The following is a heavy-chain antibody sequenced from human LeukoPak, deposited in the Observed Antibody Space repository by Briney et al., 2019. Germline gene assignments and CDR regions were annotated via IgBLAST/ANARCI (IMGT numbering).Heavy chain of an antibody. J-gene: IGHJ4*02. CDR2: ISGSGGST. Sequence: GGSLRLSCAASGFTFSSYAMSWVRQAPGKGLEWVSAISGSGGSTYYADSVKGRFTISRDNSKNTLYLQMNSLRAEDTAVYYCAKDGPHYYDSSGYSRYWGQGTLVTVSS. CDR3: AKDGPHYYDSSGYSRY. CDR1: GFTFSSYA. D-gene: IGHD3-22*01. V-gene: IGHV3-23*01.